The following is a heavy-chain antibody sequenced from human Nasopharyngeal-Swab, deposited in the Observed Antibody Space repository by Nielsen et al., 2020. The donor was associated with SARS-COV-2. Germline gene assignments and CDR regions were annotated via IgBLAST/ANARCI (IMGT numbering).Heavy chain of an antibody. Sequence: GESLKISCAASGLTFTNSWMSWVRQAPGKGLEWVANIKQDGSDKYYVDSVKGRITISRDNAKNSLELQMNSLRVEDTAVYYCGRGGKLGALDIWGQGTMVTVSS. J-gene: IGHJ3*02. V-gene: IGHV3-7*01. CDR3: GRGGKLGALDI. D-gene: IGHD3-16*01. CDR2: IKQDGSDK. CDR1: GLTFTNSW.